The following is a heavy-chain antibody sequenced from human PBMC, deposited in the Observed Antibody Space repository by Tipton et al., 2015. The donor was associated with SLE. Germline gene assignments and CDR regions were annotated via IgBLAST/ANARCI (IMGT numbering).Heavy chain of an antibody. V-gene: IGHV3-23*01. CDR3: AKIISHYFDS. J-gene: IGHJ4*02. CDR1: GFTFSSSV. CDR2: ISASGRKT. Sequence: SLRLSCVASGFTFSSSVMSWVRQAPGKGLEWVSFISASGRKTYYADSVKGRFSISRDNSKNTLYLQINSLRVEDTAIYYGAKIISHYFDSWGQGMLVTVSS.